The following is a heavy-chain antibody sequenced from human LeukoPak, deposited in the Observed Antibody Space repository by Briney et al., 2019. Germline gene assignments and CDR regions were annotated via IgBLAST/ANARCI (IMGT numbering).Heavy chain of an antibody. D-gene: IGHD6-19*01. CDR2: INHSGST. CDR1: GGSFSGYY. V-gene: IGHV4-34*01. J-gene: IGHJ6*03. Sequence: SETLSLTCAVYGGSFSGYYWSWIRQPPGKGLEWIGEINHSGSTNYNPSLKSRVTISVDTSKNQFSLKLSSVTAADTAVYYCAREVQEQWLPLYYYYYYMDVWGKGTTVTVSS. CDR3: AREVQEQWLPLYYYYYYMDV.